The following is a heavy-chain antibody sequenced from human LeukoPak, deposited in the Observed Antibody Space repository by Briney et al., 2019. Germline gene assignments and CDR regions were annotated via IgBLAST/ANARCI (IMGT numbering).Heavy chain of an antibody. D-gene: IGHD1-7*01. CDR3: ATHTPGTMYSY. J-gene: IGHJ4*02. V-gene: IGHV3-30*03. CDR1: GFTFSSYG. CDR2: ISNDGSKK. Sequence: PGGSLRLSCAVSGFTFSSYGMHWVRQAPGKGLEWVAVISNDGSKKYYVDSVKGRFTVSRDNPKSTLYLQMSSLRVEDTAVYYCATHTPGTMYSYWGQGTLVTVSS.